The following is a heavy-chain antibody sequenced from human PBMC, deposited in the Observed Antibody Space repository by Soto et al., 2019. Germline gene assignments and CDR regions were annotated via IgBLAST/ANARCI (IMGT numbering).Heavy chain of an antibody. CDR2: ISGSGGST. D-gene: IGHD3-9*01. Sequence: GGSLRLSCAASGFTFSSYAISWVRQAPGKGLEWVSAISGSGGSTYYADSVKGRFTISRGNSKNTLYLQMNSLRAEDTAVYYCAKGTTLDILTGYTFDYWGQGTLVTVSS. CDR3: AKGTTLDILTGYTFDY. CDR1: GFTFSSYA. J-gene: IGHJ4*02. V-gene: IGHV3-23*01.